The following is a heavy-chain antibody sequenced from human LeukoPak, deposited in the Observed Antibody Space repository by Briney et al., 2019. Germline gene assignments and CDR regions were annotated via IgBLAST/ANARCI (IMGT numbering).Heavy chain of an antibody. D-gene: IGHD1-26*01. Sequence: SGPALVKPTQPLTLTCTFSGFSLSTSGMRVSWIRQPPGKALEWLARIDWDDDKFYSTSLKTRLTISKDTSKNQVVLTMTNMDPVDTATYYCARGSGSYGLSFDYWGQGTLVTVSS. CDR3: ARGSGSYGLSFDY. CDR1: GFSLSTSGMR. J-gene: IGHJ4*02. CDR2: IDWDDDK. V-gene: IGHV2-70*04.